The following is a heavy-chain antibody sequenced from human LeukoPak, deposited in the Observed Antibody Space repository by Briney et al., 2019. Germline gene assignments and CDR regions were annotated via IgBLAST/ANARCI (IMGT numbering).Heavy chain of an antibody. CDR2: ITSSSTYI. V-gene: IGHV3-21*01. J-gene: IGHJ6*03. Sequence: GGSLRLSCAASGFTFSSYNMNWVRQAPGKGLGWVSSITSSSTYIYYADSVKGRFTISRDNARNSLYLQMNSLRVEDTAVYYCARDPYSGNYGDYYYYYMDVWGKGTTVTISS. D-gene: IGHD1-26*01. CDR1: GFTFSSYN. CDR3: ARDPYSGNYGDYYYYYMDV.